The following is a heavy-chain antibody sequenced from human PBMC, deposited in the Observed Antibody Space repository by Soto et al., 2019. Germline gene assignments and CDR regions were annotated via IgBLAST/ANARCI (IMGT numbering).Heavy chain of an antibody. Sequence: GASVKVSCKASGYTFTSYYMHWVRQAPGQGLEWMGIINPSGGSTSYAQKFQGRVTMTRDTSTSTVYRELSSLRSEDTAVYYCAILEGIVGGWVAFGIWGEGTMVT. CDR2: INPSGGST. CDR1: GYTFTSYY. D-gene: IGHD3-22*01. J-gene: IGHJ3*02. V-gene: IGHV1-46*01. CDR3: AILEGIVGGWVAFGI.